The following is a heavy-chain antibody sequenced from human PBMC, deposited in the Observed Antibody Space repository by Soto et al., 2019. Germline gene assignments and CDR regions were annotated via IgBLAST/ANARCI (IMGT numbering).Heavy chain of an antibody. D-gene: IGHD4-4*01. Sequence: GGSLRLSCAASGFTVSSNYMSWVRQAPGKGLEWVSVIYSGGSTYYADSVKGRFTISRDNSKNTLYLQMNSLRAEDTAVYYCARGPSTVTTMIYMDVWGKGTTVTVSS. CDR3: ARGPSTVTTMIYMDV. J-gene: IGHJ6*03. CDR2: IYSGGST. CDR1: GFTVSSNY. V-gene: IGHV3-53*01.